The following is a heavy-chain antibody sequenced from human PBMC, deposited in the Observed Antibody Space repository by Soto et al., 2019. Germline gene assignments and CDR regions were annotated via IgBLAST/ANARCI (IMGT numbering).Heavy chain of an antibody. Sequence: SETLSLTCTVSGGSISSYYRSWIRQPPGKGLEWIGYIYYSGSTNYNPSLKSRVTISVDTSKNQFSLKLSSVTAADTAVYYCASLSSLNWFDPWGQGTLVTVSS. CDR1: GGSISSYY. J-gene: IGHJ5*02. V-gene: IGHV4-59*01. D-gene: IGHD6-13*01. CDR3: ASLSSLNWFDP. CDR2: IYYSGST.